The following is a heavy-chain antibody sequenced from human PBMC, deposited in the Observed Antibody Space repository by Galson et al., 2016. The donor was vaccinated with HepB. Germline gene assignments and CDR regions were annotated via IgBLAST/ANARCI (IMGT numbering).Heavy chain of an antibody. Sequence: SVKVSCKASGGTFSSYAINWVRQAPGQGLEWMGGIIPMFGTSNYAQNFQGRVTITADESTSTAYMELKRLTSEETALYYCARVARVGGATRFDPWGQGTLVTVSS. CDR3: ARVARVGGATRFDP. CDR2: IIPMFGTS. D-gene: IGHD1-26*01. CDR1: GGTFSSYA. J-gene: IGHJ5*02. V-gene: IGHV1-69*13.